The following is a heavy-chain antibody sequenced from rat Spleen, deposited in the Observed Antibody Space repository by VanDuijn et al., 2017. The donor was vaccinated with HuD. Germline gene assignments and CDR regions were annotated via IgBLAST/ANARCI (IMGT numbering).Heavy chain of an antibody. J-gene: IGHJ3*01. Sequence: EVQLVESGGVLVQPGRSLKLSCAASGFTFNNYGMHWIRQAPTKGLEWVASISTGGGNTYYRDSVKGRFTISRDSAESTLYLQMNSLRSEDTATYYCARHGVNYGAYNWFAYWGQGTLVTVSS. CDR2: ISTGGGNT. CDR1: GFTFNNYG. CDR3: ARHGVNYGAYNWFAY. D-gene: IGHD1-11*01. V-gene: IGHV5S13*01.